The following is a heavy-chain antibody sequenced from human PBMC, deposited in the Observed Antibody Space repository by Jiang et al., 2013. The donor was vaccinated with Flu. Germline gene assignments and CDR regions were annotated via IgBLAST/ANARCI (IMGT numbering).Heavy chain of an antibody. CDR1: GYTFSSHG. CDR3: ARISGGAPVYYFDY. CDR2: ISLYNGNT. D-gene: IGHD2-8*02. Sequence: GAEVKKPGASVKVSCKASGYTFSSHGINWVRQAPGQGLEWMGWISLYNGNTIYAQKFQGRVTMTTDTSTSTAYMELRSLRSDDTAVYYCARISGGAPVYYFDYWGQGALVTVSS. J-gene: IGHJ4*02. V-gene: IGHV1-18*01.